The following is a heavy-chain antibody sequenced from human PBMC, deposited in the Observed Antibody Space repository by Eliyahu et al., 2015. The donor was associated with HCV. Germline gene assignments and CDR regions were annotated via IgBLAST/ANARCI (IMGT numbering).Heavy chain of an antibody. CDR2: ISTSATAI. J-gene: IGHJ4*02. CDR3: ARVQSTVLRGAEIDY. V-gene: IGHV3-48*03. Sequence: EVQLVESGGGLVQPGGSLRLSCAASGFIFRNYEMNWVRQAPGKGLEWVSYISTSATAIYYADSVKGRFTISRDNAKTSLYLQMNSLRAEDTAVYYCARVQSTVLRGAEIDYWGQGVLVAVSS. D-gene: IGHD3-10*01. CDR1: GFIFRNYE.